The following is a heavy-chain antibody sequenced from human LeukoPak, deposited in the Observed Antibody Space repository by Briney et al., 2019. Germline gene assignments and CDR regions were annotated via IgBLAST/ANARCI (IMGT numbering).Heavy chain of an antibody. V-gene: IGHV4-4*02. CDR2: IYHSGST. D-gene: IGHD6-19*01. CDR1: GGSIYSTCW. CDR3: ARSLVYYTCSGWYGHFDH. J-gene: IGHJ4*02. Sequence: AGTLTHPCAVSGGSIYSTCWLGWVRQPPGKGLEWIGEIYHSGSTNYNPSLKSRVTISVDKSKNQFSLKLSSVTAADTAVYYCARSLVYYTCSGWYGHFDHWGRGTLVTVSS.